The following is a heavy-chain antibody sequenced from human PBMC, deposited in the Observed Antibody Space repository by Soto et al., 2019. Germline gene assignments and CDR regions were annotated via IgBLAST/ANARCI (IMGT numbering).Heavy chain of an antibody. V-gene: IGHV1-18*01. D-gene: IGHD5-18*01. CDR1: GYTFTSYG. J-gene: IGHJ6*02. CDR2: ISAYNGNT. CDR3: ARVKYSPPYYYYDGMDV. Sequence: QVQLVQSGAEVKKPAASVKVSCKASGYTFTSYGITWVRQAPGQGLEWRGWISAYNGNTNYAQKLQGKVTMTPDTSTSTAYMELRSLRSDETAVYYCARVKYSPPYYYYDGMDVWGQGTTVTVSS.